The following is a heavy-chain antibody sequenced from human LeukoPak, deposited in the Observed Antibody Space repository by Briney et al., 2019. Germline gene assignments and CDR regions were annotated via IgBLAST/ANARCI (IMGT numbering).Heavy chain of an antibody. CDR3: ARVGYYDSSGYGFPIDDY. D-gene: IGHD3-22*01. V-gene: IGHV4-61*08. CDR1: GGSISSGGYY. J-gene: IGHJ4*02. CDR2: IYYSGST. Sequence: PSETLSLTCAVSGGSISSGGYYWSWIRQPPGKGLEWIGYIYYSGSTNYNPSLKSRVTISVDTSKNQFSLKLSSVTAADTAVYYCARVGYYDSSGYGFPIDDYWGQGTLVTVSS.